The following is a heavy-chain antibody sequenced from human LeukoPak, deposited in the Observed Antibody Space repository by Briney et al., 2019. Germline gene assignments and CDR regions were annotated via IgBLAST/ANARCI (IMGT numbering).Heavy chain of an antibody. Sequence: KISCKGSGYSFTNYWTAWVRQMPGKGLEWMGIIYPGDSDTRYSPSFQGQVTISADKSITTAYLQWSSLKASDIAMYYCARLYNGYGPDYWGQGTLVTVSS. CDR3: ARLYNGYGPDY. V-gene: IGHV5-51*01. CDR2: IYPGDSDT. D-gene: IGHD5-12*01. CDR1: GYSFTNYW. J-gene: IGHJ4*02.